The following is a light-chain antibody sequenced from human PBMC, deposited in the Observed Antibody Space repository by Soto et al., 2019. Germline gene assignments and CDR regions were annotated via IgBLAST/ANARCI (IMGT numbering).Light chain of an antibody. V-gene: IGKV3-15*01. Sequence: EIVMTQSPATLSVSPGERATLSCRASQSVSSNLAWYQQQPGQAPRLLIYGASTRATGIPARFSGSGSGTEFTLTISSLQSEDFAVYYCQQYNNWPPWTFGQRTKLEIK. CDR1: QSVSSN. CDR2: GAS. J-gene: IGKJ2*02. CDR3: QQYNNWPPWT.